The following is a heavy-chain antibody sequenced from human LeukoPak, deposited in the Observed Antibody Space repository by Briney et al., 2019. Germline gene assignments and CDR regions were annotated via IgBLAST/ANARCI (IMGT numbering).Heavy chain of an antibody. D-gene: IGHD6-6*01. CDR1: GGFISSYY. V-gene: IGHV4-4*09. CDR2: IYTSGST. J-gene: IGHJ4*02. Sequence: SETLSLTCTVSGGFISSYYWSWIRQPPGKGLEWIGYIYTSGSTNYNPSLKSRVTISVDTSKNQFSLKLSSVTAADTAVYYCARLRAALDYWGQGTLVTVSS. CDR3: ARLRAALDY.